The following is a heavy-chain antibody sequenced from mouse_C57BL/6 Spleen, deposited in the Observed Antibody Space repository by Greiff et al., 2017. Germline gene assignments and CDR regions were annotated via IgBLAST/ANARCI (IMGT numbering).Heavy chain of an antibody. V-gene: IGHV1-82*01. D-gene: IGHD2-4*01. CDR3: AIMITTGYYYAMDY. Sequence: QVQLQQSGPELVKPGASVKISCKASGYAFSSSWMNWVKQRPGKGLEWIGRIYPGDGDTNYNGKFKGKATLTADKSSSTAYMQLSSLTSEDSAVYFCAIMITTGYYYAMDYWGQGTSGTVSS. J-gene: IGHJ4*01. CDR2: IYPGDGDT. CDR1: GYAFSSSW.